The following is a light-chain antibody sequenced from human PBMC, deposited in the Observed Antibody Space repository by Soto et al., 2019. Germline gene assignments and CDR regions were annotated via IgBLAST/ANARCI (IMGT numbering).Light chain of an antibody. V-gene: IGLV2-23*01. CDR3: FSYAGNSLNYV. Sequence: QSVLTQPASVSWSPGQSITISCTGPSSDVVSYNLVSWYQQHPGKAPKLMIYEASKRPSGISNRFSGSKSGNAASLTISGLQAEDEADYYCFSYAGNSLNYVFGTGTKVTVL. CDR2: EAS. CDR1: SSDVVSYNL. J-gene: IGLJ1*01.